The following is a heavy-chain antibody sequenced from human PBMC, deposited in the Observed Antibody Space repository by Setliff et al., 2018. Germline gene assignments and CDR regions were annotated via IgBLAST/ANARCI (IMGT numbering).Heavy chain of an antibody. CDR3: VRDRAAIVVGPPTAAFDI. J-gene: IGHJ3*02. Sequence: ASVKVSCKAFGYTFAQSGTSWVRQAPGQGLEWMGWISGYNGYTVYAQKLQGRVTLTTDTSTGTAYMEVRSLRSDDTAQYYCVRDRAAIVVGPPTAAFDIWGQGTMVTVSS. CDR1: GYTFAQSG. D-gene: IGHD2-2*01. CDR2: ISGYNGYT. V-gene: IGHV1-18*01.